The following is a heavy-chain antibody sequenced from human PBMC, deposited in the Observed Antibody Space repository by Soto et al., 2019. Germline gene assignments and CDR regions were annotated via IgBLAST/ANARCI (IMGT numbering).Heavy chain of an antibody. J-gene: IGHJ4*02. CDR2: INHSGNT. CDR3: ARAHRVADYGDTNFDN. V-gene: IGHV4-34*01. Sequence: QAQLQQWGAGLLKPSETLSLTCAVYGGSFSGYYWSWIRQPPGKGLEWIGEINHSGNTNYNPSLKVRFTISGDTSKKQFSLKLNFVSAADTAVYYCARAHRVADYGDTNFDNWGQGTLVTVSS. D-gene: IGHD4-17*01. CDR1: GGSFSGYY.